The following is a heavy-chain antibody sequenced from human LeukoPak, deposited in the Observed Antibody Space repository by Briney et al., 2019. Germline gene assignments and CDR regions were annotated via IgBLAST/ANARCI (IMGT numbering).Heavy chain of an antibody. Sequence: SETLSLTCTVSGGSISSSTFYWGWIRQPPGKGLEWIGSLYYSGSTYYNPSLKSRVTISVDTSKNQFSLKLSSVIAADTAVYYCARLWSTDCSGGSCPHQPNYWGQGTLVTVSS. D-gene: IGHD2-15*01. CDR2: LYYSGST. J-gene: IGHJ4*02. CDR3: ARLWSTDCSGGSCPHQPNY. V-gene: IGHV4-39*01. CDR1: GGSISSSTFY.